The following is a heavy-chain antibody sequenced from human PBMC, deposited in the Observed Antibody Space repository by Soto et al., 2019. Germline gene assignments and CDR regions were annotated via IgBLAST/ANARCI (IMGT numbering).Heavy chain of an antibody. D-gene: IGHD3-22*01. J-gene: IGHJ4*02. Sequence: ASVKVSCKASGYTFTSYGISWVRQAPGQGLEWMGWISAYNGNTNYAQKLQGRVTMTTDTSTSTAYMELRSLRSDDTAVYYCAREGDTTIVVVTHDYWGQGTLVTVSS. CDR3: AREGDTTIVVVTHDY. CDR1: GYTFTSYG. V-gene: IGHV1-18*01. CDR2: ISAYNGNT.